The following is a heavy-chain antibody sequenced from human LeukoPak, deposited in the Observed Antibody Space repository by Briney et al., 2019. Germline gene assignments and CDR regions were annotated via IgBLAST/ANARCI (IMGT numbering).Heavy chain of an antibody. CDR1: GFTFDDYA. D-gene: IGHD6-13*01. J-gene: IGHJ4*02. CDR3: AKDVAAAGISGVDY. V-gene: IGHV3-9*01. Sequence: PGGSLRLSCAASGFTFDDYAMHWVRQAPGKGLEWVSGISWNSGSIGYADSVKGRFTISRDNAKNSLYLQMNSLRGEDTALYYCAKDVAAAGISGVDYWGQGTLVTVSS. CDR2: ISWNSGSI.